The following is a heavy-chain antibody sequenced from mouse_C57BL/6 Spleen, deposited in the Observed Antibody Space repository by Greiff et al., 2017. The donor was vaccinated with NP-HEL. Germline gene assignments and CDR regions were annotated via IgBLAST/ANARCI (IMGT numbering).Heavy chain of an antibody. D-gene: IGHD1-1*01. CDR3: ARDYGSSYVYWYFDV. Sequence: QVQLQQPGTELVKPGASVKLSCKASGYTFTSYWMHWVKQRPGQGLEWIGNINPSNGGTNYNEKFKSKATLTVDKSSSTAYMQLSSLTSEDSAVYDCARDYGSSYVYWYFDVWGTGTTVTVSS. V-gene: IGHV1-53*01. CDR2: INPSNGGT. J-gene: IGHJ1*03. CDR1: GYTFTSYW.